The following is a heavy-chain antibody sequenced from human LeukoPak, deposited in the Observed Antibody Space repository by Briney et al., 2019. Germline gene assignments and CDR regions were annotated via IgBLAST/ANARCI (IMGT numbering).Heavy chain of an antibody. CDR3: ARSSSSSWYSSFDI. Sequence: PSETLSLTCTVSGGSISSGSYYWSWIRQPAGKGLEWIGRIYTSGGTNCNPSLESRVTILIDTPKNQFSLRLSSVTAADTAVYYCARSSSSSWYSSFDIWGHGTMVTVSS. CDR1: GGSISSGSYY. CDR2: IYTSGGT. J-gene: IGHJ3*02. V-gene: IGHV4-61*02. D-gene: IGHD6-13*01.